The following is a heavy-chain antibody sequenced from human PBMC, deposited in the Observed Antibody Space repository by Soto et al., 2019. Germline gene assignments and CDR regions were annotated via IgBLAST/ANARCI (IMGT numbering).Heavy chain of an antibody. CDR2: IIPILGIA. V-gene: IGHV1-69*04. J-gene: IGHJ4*02. Sequence: SVKVSCKASGGTFSSYTISWVRQAPGQGLEWMGRIIPILGIANYAQKFQGRVTITADKSASTAYMELSSLTSEDTAVYYCARDDSGFSGSHYIDYFNYWGQGALVTVSS. D-gene: IGHD1-26*01. CDR1: GGTFSSYT. CDR3: ARDDSGFSGSHYIDYFNY.